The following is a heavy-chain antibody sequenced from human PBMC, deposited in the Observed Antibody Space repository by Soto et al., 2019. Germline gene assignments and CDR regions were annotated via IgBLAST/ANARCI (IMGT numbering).Heavy chain of an antibody. D-gene: IGHD6-13*01. CDR3: ASTYSSSGYWFDP. J-gene: IGHJ5*02. CDR2: IFSNDEK. Sequence: VTVKESGPVLVKPTETLTLTCTVSGFSLSNAGLGVSWIRQPPGKALEWLAHIFSNDEKSYSTSLKSRLTISKDTSKSQVVLTMTNMDPVDTATYYWASTYSSSGYWFDPWGQGTLVTVSS. V-gene: IGHV2-26*04. CDR1: GFSLSNAGLG.